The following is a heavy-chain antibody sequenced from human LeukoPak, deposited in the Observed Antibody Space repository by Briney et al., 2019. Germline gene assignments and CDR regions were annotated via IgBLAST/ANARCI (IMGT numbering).Heavy chain of an antibody. V-gene: IGHV3-30*02. CDR3: ARDLNXKFYIXY. CDR1: GFTFSTFG. CDR2: IGYSGANT. Sequence: GGSLRLSCAASGFTFSTFGMHWVRQAPGEGLEWVAYIGYSGANTYYADSVKGRFTISRDDSKNTVHLQMNSLRAADTALYSXARDLNXKFYIXYWGQGTLVTVSS. J-gene: IGHJ4*02.